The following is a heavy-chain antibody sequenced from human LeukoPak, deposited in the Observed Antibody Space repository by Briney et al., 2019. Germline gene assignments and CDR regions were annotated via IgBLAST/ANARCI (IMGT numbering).Heavy chain of an antibody. CDR1: GGSISSNSYY. Sequence: SETLSLTCTVSGGSISSNSYYWGWIRQPPGKGLEWIGSIYYSGSTYYNPSLKNRLTISVDTSKNQFSLKLSSVTAADTAVYYCARQGGYDADAFDIWGQGTMVTVSS. D-gene: IGHD5-12*01. CDR2: IYYSGST. V-gene: IGHV4-39*01. J-gene: IGHJ3*02. CDR3: ARQGGYDADAFDI.